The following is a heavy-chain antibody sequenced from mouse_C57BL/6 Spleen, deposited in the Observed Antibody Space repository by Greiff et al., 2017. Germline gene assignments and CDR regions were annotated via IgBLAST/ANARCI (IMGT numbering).Heavy chain of an antibody. CDR3: AREVYYYGSSGGYFDY. D-gene: IGHD1-1*01. V-gene: IGHV1-64*01. CDR1: GYTFTSYW. CDR2: IHPNSGST. J-gene: IGHJ2*01. Sequence: QVQLQQPGAELVKPGASVKLSCKASGYTFTSYWMHWVKQRPGQGLEWIGMIHPNSGSTNYNEKFKSKATLTVDKSSSTAYMQLSSLTSEDSAVYYCAREVYYYGSSGGYFDYWGQGTTLTVSS.